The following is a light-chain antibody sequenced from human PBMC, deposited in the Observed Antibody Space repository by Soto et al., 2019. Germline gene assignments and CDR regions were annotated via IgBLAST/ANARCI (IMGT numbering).Light chain of an antibody. CDR2: GAS. CDR1: QNVDSNY. Sequence: EIVLTQSPGTLSLSPGERATLSCRASQNVDSNYLAWYQQKPGQAPRIIIFGASGRATGIPARFSGSGSGTDFTLTISSLEAEDFAVYFCQQRSNWPTFGQGTKVEI. J-gene: IGKJ1*01. V-gene: IGKV3D-20*02. CDR3: QQRSNWPT.